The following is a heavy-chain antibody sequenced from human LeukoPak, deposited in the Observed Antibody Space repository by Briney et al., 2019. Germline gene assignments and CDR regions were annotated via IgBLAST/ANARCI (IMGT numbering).Heavy chain of an antibody. CDR3: ARVYYYDSSGPSSYFDY. CDR2: IYYSGST. D-gene: IGHD3-22*01. J-gene: IGHJ4*02. V-gene: IGHV4-59*01. CDR1: GGSISSYY. Sequence: SETLSLTCTVSGGSISSYYWSWIRQPPGKGLEWIGYIYYSGSTNYNPSLKSRVTIPVDTSKNQFSLKLSSVTAADTAVYCCARVYYYDSSGPSSYFDYWGQGTLVTVSS.